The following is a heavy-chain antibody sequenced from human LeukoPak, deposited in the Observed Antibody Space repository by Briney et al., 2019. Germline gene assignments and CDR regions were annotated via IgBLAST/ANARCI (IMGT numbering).Heavy chain of an antibody. CDR1: GFPFSDDW. J-gene: IGHJ4*02. CDR3: TTATVVRDYDY. CDR2: IKKKGDGGTT. D-gene: IGHD4-23*01. V-gene: IGHV3-15*01. Sequence: PGGSLRLSCAASGFPFSDDWMSWVRQAPGKGLEWVGRIKKKGDGGTTDYAAPVKGRFTTSRDDSKNMLYLEMNNLKIEDTAVYYCTTATVVRDYDYWGQGTLVTVSS.